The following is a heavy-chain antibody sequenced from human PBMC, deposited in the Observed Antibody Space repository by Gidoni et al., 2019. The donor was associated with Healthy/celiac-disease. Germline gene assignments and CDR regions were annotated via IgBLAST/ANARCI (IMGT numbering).Heavy chain of an antibody. CDR1: GFTFSGSA. J-gene: IGHJ3*02. D-gene: IGHD6-25*01. Sequence: EVQLVESGGGLVQPGGSLKLSCAASGFTFSGSAMHWVRQASGKGLEWVGRIRSKANSYATAYAASVKGRFTISRDDSKNTAYLQMNSLKTEDTAVYYCTRAATSEGFDIWGQGTMVTVSA. V-gene: IGHV3-73*02. CDR2: IRSKANSYAT. CDR3: TRAATSEGFDI.